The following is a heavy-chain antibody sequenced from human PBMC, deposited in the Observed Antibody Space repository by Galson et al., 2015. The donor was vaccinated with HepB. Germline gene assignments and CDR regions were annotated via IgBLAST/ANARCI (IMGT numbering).Heavy chain of an antibody. D-gene: IGHD6-6*01. Sequence: SVKVSCKASGYTFTSYGISWVRQAPGQGLEWMGWISAYNGNTNYAQKLQGRVTMTTDASTSTAYMELRSLRSDDTAVYYCARDGPFEQLPPGPDIFDYWGQGTLVTVSS. CDR1: GYTFTSYG. J-gene: IGHJ4*02. V-gene: IGHV1-18*01. CDR2: ISAYNGNT. CDR3: ARDGPFEQLPPGPDIFDY.